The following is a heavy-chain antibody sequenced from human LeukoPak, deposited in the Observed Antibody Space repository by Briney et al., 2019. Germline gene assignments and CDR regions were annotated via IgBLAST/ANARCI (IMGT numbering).Heavy chain of an antibody. V-gene: IGHV1-8*02. CDR1: GYTFSNLD. J-gene: IGHJ6*04. Sequence: ASVKVSCMAYGYTFSNLDVNWVRQAPGQGLEWMAWMNPGSGDTGYEGKFQARLTMSSNTSITTASMELSSLTSEDTAVYYCARSRRGYSMAVWAKGTTVIVSS. CDR3: ARSRRGYSMAV. CDR2: MNPGSGDT. D-gene: IGHD2-15*01.